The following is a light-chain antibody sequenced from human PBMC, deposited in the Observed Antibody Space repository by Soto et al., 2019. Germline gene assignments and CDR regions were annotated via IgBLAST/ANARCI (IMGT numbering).Light chain of an antibody. CDR3: SSYTSDSPYV. J-gene: IGLJ1*01. V-gene: IGLV2-14*01. CDR2: AVS. CDR1: SSDVGLYDY. Sequence: QSALPQPASVSGSPGQPITISCTGTSSDVGLYDYVSWYQQHPGKAPQLMIYAVSNRPSGVSNRFSASKSGNTASLFISGLQAEDEADYYCSSYTSDSPYVFGSGTKVTVL.